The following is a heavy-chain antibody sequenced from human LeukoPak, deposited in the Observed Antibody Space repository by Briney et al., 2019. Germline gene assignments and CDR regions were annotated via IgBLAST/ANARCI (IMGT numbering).Heavy chain of an antibody. J-gene: IGHJ5*02. CDR1: GASFSGYY. Sequence: PSETLSLTCAVYGASFSGYYWSWIRQPPGKGLEWIGEINHSGSTNYNPSLKSRVTISVDTSKNQFSLKLSSVTAADTAVYYCARLAVTMVRGVYWFDPWGQGTLVTVSS. CDR2: INHSGST. CDR3: ARLAVTMVRGVYWFDP. V-gene: IGHV4-34*01. D-gene: IGHD3-10*01.